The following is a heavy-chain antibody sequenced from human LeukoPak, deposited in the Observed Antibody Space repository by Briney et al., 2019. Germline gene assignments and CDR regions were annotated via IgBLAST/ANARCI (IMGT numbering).Heavy chain of an antibody. V-gene: IGHV4-59*01. J-gene: IGHJ4*02. Sequence: SETLSLTCTVSGGSISTYYWSWIRQPPGKGLEWIGYISYTVTSNYNPSLKSRVTISVDTSKNQFSLKLSSVTAADTAVYYCARVGDWNDLVYWGQGTLITVTS. CDR3: ARVGDWNDLVY. CDR1: GGSISTYY. CDR2: ISYTVTS. D-gene: IGHD1-1*01.